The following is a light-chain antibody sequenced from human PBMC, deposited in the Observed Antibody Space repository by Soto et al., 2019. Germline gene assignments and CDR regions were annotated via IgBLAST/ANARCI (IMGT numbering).Light chain of an antibody. CDR1: SSDVGGYNY. V-gene: IGLV2-14*01. CDR3: SSYTSSTLGYV. CDR2: DVS. Sequence: QSVLTHPASVSGSPGQSITISCTGTSSDVGGYNYVSWYQQHPGKAPKLMIYDVSNRPSGVSNRFSGSKSGNTASLTISGLQAEDEADYYCSSYTSSTLGYVFGTGTKLTVL. J-gene: IGLJ1*01.